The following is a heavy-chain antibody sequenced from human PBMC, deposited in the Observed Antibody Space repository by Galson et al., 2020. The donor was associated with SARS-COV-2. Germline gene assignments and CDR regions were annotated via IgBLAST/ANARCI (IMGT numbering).Heavy chain of an antibody. CDR1: GYALTGLF. CDR3: TTRRVPETVPDAFDI. J-gene: IGHJ3*02. D-gene: IGHD2-2*01. Sequence: ASVKVSCNVSGYALTGLFMHWVRRPPGKELEGMGGFDPEEGETIYAQKFQGRVTMTEDTSTDTAYMEMTSLRSEDTAVYYCTTRRVPETVPDAFDIWGQGTLVTVSS. CDR2: FDPEEGET. V-gene: IGHV1-24*01.